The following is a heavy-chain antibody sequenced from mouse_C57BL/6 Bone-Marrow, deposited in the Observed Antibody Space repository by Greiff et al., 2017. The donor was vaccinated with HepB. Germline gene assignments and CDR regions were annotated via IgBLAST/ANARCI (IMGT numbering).Heavy chain of an antibody. CDR2: IRSKSSNYAT. Sequence: DVHLVESGGGLVQPKGSLKLSCAASGFTFNTYAMHWVRQAPGKGLEWVARIRSKSSNYATYYADSVKDRFTISRDDSQSMLYLQMNNLKTEDTAMYYCVRWGIYYDYDGFDYWGQGTTLTVSS. V-gene: IGHV10-3*01. J-gene: IGHJ2*01. CDR3: VRWGIYYDYDGFDY. D-gene: IGHD2-4*01. CDR1: GFTFNTYA.